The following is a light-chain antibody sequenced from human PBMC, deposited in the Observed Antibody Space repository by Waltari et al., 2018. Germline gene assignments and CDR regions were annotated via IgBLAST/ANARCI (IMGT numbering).Light chain of an antibody. V-gene: IGKV3-20*01. CDR3: QQYDGEVVT. CDR1: QSVTGIS. CDR2: GTS. J-gene: IGKJ4*01. Sequence: CRASQSVTGISLTWYQKKVGQAPRLLIYGTSSRATGIPDRFSGSGSGTEFTLTISRLEPEDFAVYYCQQYDGEVVTFGGGTKVEI.